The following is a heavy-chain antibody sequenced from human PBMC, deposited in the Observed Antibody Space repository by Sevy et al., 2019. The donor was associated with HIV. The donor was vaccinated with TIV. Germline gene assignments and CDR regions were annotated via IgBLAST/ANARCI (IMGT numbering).Heavy chain of an antibody. D-gene: IGHD6-19*01. CDR3: AREMEGVPGRAFDI. Sequence: GGSLRLSCAASRFTFSDYYMSWIRQAPGKGLEWLSYISSSGSTIYYADSVKGRFIISRDNAKNSLYLQMNSLRAEDTAVYYCAREMEGVPGRAFDIWGQGTMVTVSS. J-gene: IGHJ3*02. CDR2: ISSSGSTI. CDR1: RFTFSDYY. V-gene: IGHV3-11*01.